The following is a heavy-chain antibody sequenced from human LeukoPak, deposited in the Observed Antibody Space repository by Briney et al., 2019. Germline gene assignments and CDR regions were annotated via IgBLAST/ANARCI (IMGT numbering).Heavy chain of an antibody. CDR3: ARDRAVTMVRGVTFWFDP. CDR2: IYYSGST. V-gene: IGHV4-31*03. J-gene: IGHJ5*02. Sequence: SETLSLTCTVSGGSISSGGYYWSWIRQHPGKGLEWIGYIYYSGSTYYNPSLKSRVTISVGTSKIQFSLKLSSVTAADTAVYYCARDRAVTMVRGVTFWFDPWGQGTLVTVSS. D-gene: IGHD3-10*01. CDR1: GGSISSGGYY.